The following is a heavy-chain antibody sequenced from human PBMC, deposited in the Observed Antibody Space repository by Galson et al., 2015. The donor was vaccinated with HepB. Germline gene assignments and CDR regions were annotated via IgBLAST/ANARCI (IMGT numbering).Heavy chain of an antibody. Sequence: SLRLSCAASGFTFSSYGMHWVRQAPGKGLEWVAVIWYDGSNKNYVDSVKGRFIISRDNSKSTLFLQMNSLRVDDTAIYYCGKRTSGYIDLWGQGTLVTVSS. CDR3: GKRTSGYIDL. J-gene: IGHJ5*02. D-gene: IGHD5-12*01. CDR2: IWYDGSNK. V-gene: IGHV3-33*06. CDR1: GFTFSSYG.